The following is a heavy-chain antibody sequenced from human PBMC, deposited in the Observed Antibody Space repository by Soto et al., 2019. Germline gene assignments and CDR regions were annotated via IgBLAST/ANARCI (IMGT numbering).Heavy chain of an antibody. CDR1: GFTFSSYS. D-gene: IGHD2-2*01. Sequence: GGSLRLSCAASGFTFSSYSMNWVRQAPGKGLEWVSYISSSSSTIYYADSVKGRFTISRDNAKNSLYLQMNSLRDEDTAVYYCARESAALKWSVLWCQGTLVTGFS. J-gene: IGHJ5*02. CDR2: ISSSSSTI. V-gene: IGHV3-48*02. CDR3: ARESAALKWSVL.